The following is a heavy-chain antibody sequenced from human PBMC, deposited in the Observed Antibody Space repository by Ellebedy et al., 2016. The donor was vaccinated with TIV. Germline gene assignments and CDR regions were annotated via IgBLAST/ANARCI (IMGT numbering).Heavy chain of an antibody. CDR3: ARDRLHHNGLPDY. J-gene: IGHJ4*02. CDR2: ISYDGSNK. D-gene: IGHD4-11*01. Sequence: GGSLRLSXAASGFTFSSYAMHWVRQAPGKGLEWVAVISYDGSNKYYADSVKGRFTISRDNSKNTLYLQMNSLRAEDTAVYYCARDRLHHNGLPDYWGQGTLVTVSS. CDR1: GFTFSSYA. V-gene: IGHV3-30-3*01.